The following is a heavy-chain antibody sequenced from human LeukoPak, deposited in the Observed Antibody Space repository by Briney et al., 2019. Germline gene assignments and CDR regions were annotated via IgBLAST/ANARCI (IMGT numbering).Heavy chain of an antibody. D-gene: IGHD3-9*01. CDR1: GFTVGDYA. V-gene: IGHV3-49*04. Sequence: GGSLRLSCTASGFTVGDYAVSWVRQAPGKGLEWVGFIRRKAYGGTTEYAASVKGRFTISRDDSKSIAYLQMNSLKTEDTAVYYCTRTTTILRYFDWLSDYWGQGTLVTVSS. J-gene: IGHJ4*02. CDR2: IRRKAYGGTT. CDR3: TRTTTILRYFDWLSDY.